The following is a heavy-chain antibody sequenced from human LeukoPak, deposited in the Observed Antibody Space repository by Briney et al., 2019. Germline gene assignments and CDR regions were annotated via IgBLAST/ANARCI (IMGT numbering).Heavy chain of an antibody. V-gene: IGHV3-23*01. D-gene: IGHD3-10*01. CDR2: ISGSGGST. CDR1: GFTFSSYA. Sequence: GGSLRLSCAASGFTFSSYAMSWVRQAPGKGLEWVSSISGSGGSTHYADSVKGRFTISRDNSKNTLFLQMNSLRAEDTAVYYCAKTGGITSSYWGQGTLVTVSS. J-gene: IGHJ4*02. CDR3: AKTGGITSSY.